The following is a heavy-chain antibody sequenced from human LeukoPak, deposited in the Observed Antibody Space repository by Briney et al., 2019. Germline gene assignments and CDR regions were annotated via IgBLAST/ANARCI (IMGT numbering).Heavy chain of an antibody. CDR1: GFTFGNHW. J-gene: IGHJ4*02. CDR2: IKYDGSEK. CDR3: SRSLDD. V-gene: IGHV3-7*01. Sequence: GGSLRLSCAASGFTFGNHWMDWVRQAPGKGLEWVANIKYDGSEKYYVDSVKGRFTISRDNAEKLVYLEMNSLRAEDTAVYYCSRSLDDWGQGTLVTVSS.